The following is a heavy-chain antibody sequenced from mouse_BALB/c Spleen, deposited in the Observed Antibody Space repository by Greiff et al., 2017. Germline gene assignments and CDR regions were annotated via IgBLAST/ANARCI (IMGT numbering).Heavy chain of an antibody. Sequence: EVKLVESGGGLVKPGGSLKLSCAASGFTFSSYAMSWVRQTPEKRLEWVASISSGGSTYYPDSVKGRFTISRDNARNILYLQMSSLRSEDTAMYYCARRFTTTRTLFAYWGQGTLVTVSA. V-gene: IGHV5-6-5*01. J-gene: IGHJ3*01. CDR3: ARRFTTTRTLFAY. CDR1: GFTFSSYA. CDR2: ISSGGST. D-gene: IGHD2-12*01.